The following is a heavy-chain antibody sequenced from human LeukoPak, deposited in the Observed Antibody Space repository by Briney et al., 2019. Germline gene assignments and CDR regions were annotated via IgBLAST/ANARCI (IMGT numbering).Heavy chain of an antibody. CDR1: GGSISSSGYY. J-gene: IGHJ4*02. CDR2: INHSGST. Sequence: SETLSLTCTVSGGSISSSGYYWGWIRQPPGKGLEWIGEINHSGSTNYNPSLKSRVTISVDTSKNQFSLKLSSVTAADTAVYYCARVLGGFDYWGQGTLVTVSS. CDR3: ARVLGGFDY. D-gene: IGHD2/OR15-2a*01. V-gene: IGHV4-39*07.